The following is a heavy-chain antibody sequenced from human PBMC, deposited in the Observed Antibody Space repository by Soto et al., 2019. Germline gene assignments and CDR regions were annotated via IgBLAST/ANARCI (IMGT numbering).Heavy chain of an antibody. V-gene: IGHV4-59*01. Sequence: SETLSLTCTVSGGSISSYYWSWIRQPPGKGLEWIGYIYYSGSTNYNPSLKSRVTISVDTSKNQFSLKLSSVTAADTAVYYCALNFYVSSGYPLTFEYWGQRTLVTVSS. CDR1: GGSISSYY. CDR2: IYYSGST. D-gene: IGHD3-22*01. CDR3: ALNFYVSSGYPLTFEY. J-gene: IGHJ4*02.